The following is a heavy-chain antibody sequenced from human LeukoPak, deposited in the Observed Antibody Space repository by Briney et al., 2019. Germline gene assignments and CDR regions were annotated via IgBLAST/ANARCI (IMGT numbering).Heavy chain of an antibody. CDR1: GFTFSHYW. CDR2: INQDGSEE. J-gene: IGHJ4*02. CDR3: ARDSGRFYIDY. D-gene: IGHD1-26*01. V-gene: IGHV3-7*03. Sequence: GGSLRLSCAASGFTFSHYWMTWVRQAPGKGLESVANINQDGSEEFYVDSLKGRFTISRDNAKNSLYLQINSLRADDTAIYYCARDSGRFYIDYWGQGTLVTVSS.